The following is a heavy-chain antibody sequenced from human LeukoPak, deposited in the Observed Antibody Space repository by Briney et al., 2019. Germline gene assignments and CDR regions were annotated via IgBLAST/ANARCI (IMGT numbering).Heavy chain of an antibody. Sequence: GGSLRLSCAASGFTFSSYSVNWVRQAPGKGLEWVSSISSSSSYIYYADSVKGRFTISRDNAKNSLYLQMNSLRAEDTAVYYCAREEYYYDSSGYLDYWGQGTLVTVSS. D-gene: IGHD3-22*01. V-gene: IGHV3-21*01. CDR1: GFTFSSYS. J-gene: IGHJ4*02. CDR2: ISSSSSYI. CDR3: AREEYYYDSSGYLDY.